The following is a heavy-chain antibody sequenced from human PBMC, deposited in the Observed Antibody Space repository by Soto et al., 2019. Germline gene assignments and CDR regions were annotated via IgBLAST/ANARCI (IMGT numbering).Heavy chain of an antibody. Sequence: QVQLQESGPGLVKPSQTLSLTCTVSGGSISSGGYYWSWIRQHPGKGLEWIGYIYYSGSTYYNPSLNSRVTISVYTSKNHFSLKLSSVTAADTAVYYCARVGGINWFDPWGQGTLVTVSS. J-gene: IGHJ5*02. CDR2: IYYSGST. CDR3: ARVGGINWFDP. CDR1: GGSISSGGYY. V-gene: IGHV4-31*03. D-gene: IGHD3-16*01.